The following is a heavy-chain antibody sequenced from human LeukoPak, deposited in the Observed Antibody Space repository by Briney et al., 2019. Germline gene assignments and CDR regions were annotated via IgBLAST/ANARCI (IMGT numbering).Heavy chain of an antibody. Sequence: PSETLSLTCTVSGGSISSSSYYWGWIRQPPGKGLEWIGSIYYSGRTYYNPSLKSRVTISVDTSKNQFSLKLSSVTAADTAVYYCARVYYDILTGYYPLDYWGQGTLVTVSS. CDR2: IYYSGRT. J-gene: IGHJ4*02. CDR1: GGSISSSSYY. D-gene: IGHD3-9*01. CDR3: ARVYYDILTGYYPLDY. V-gene: IGHV4-39*07.